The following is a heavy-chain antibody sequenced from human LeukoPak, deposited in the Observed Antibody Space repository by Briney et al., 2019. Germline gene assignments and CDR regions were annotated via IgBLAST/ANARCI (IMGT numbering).Heavy chain of an antibody. J-gene: IGHJ6*02. D-gene: IGHD6-6*01. CDR3: ARSYSSSSKDPLDYYYGMDV. V-gene: IGHV3-21*01. CDR2: ISSSSSYI. Sequence: GGSLRLSCAASGFTFSSYAMSWVRQAPGKGLEWVSSISSSSSYIYYADSVKGRFTISRDNAKNSLYLQMNSLRAEDTAVYYCARSYSSSSKDPLDYYYGMDVWGQGTTVTVSS. CDR1: GFTFSSYA.